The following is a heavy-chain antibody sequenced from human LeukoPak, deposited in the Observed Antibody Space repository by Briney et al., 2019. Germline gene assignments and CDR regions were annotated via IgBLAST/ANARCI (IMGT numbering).Heavy chain of an antibody. CDR3: AKDGFDYGDYVTLYYFDY. CDR1: GFTFSNYW. CDR2: IKGDGSHT. D-gene: IGHD4-17*01. V-gene: IGHV3-74*01. J-gene: IGHJ4*02. Sequence: PGGSLRLSCAASGFTFSNYWMPWVRQAPGKGLVWVSRIKGDGSHTIYADSVKGRFTISRDNSKNTLYLQMNSLRAEDTAVYYCAKDGFDYGDYVTLYYFDYWGQGTLVTVSS.